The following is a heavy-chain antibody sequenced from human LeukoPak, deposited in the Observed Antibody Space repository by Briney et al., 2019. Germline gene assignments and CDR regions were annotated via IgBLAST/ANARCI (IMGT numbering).Heavy chain of an antibody. J-gene: IGHJ4*02. V-gene: IGHV1-2*02. CDR1: GYTFTGYY. CDR2: ITPNSGGT. Sequence: ASVKVSCKASGYTFTGYYMHWGRQAPGQGLEWMGWITPNSGGTHYAQRFQGRVTMTRDTSISTAYMELSRLTSDDTAVYYCSRDRIGRMDDYWGQGTLVTVSS. CDR3: SRDRIGRMDDY. D-gene: IGHD2-8*01.